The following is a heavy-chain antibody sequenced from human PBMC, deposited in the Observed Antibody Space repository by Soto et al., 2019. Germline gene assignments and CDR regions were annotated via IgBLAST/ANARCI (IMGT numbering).Heavy chain of an antibody. V-gene: IGHV3-21*01. Sequence: GGSLRLSCAASGFTFSSYSMKWVRQAPGKGLEWVSSISSSSSYIYYADSVKGRFTISRDNAKNSLYLQMNSLRAEDTAVYYCAIGGITIFGVVNDYWGQGTLVTVSS. CDR1: GFTFSSYS. CDR3: AIGGITIFGVVNDY. CDR2: ISSSSSYI. J-gene: IGHJ4*02. D-gene: IGHD3-3*01.